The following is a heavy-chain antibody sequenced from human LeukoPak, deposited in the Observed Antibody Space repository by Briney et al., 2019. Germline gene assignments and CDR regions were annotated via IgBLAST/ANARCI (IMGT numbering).Heavy chain of an antibody. D-gene: IGHD3-3*01. Sequence: ASVKVSCEASGYTFTSYGISWVRQAPGQGLEWMGWISAYNGNTKYAQKLQGRVTMTTDTSTSTAYMELRSLRSDDTAVYYCARDLTTFGFSPDAFDIWGQGTMVTVSS. CDR1: GYTFTSYG. V-gene: IGHV1-18*01. CDR2: ISAYNGNT. CDR3: ARDLTTFGFSPDAFDI. J-gene: IGHJ3*02.